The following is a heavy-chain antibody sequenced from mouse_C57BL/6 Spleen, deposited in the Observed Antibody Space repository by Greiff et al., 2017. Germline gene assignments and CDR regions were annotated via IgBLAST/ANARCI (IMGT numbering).Heavy chain of an antibody. CDR2: IHPNSGST. D-gene: IGHD2-1*01. J-gene: IGHJ4*01. Sequence: QVQLKQPGAELVKPGASVKLSCKASGYTFTSYWMHWVKQRPGQGLEWIGMIHPNSGSTNYNEKFKSKATLTVDKSSSTAYMQLSSLTSEDSAVYYCARVTPTGAMDYWGQGTSVTVSS. CDR1: GYTFTSYW. V-gene: IGHV1-64*01. CDR3: ARVTPTGAMDY.